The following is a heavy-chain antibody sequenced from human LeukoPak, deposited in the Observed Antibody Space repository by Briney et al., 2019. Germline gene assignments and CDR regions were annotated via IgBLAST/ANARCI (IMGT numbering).Heavy chain of an antibody. CDR2: IYYSGST. CDR1: GGSTSSYY. V-gene: IGHV4-59*12. J-gene: IGHJ6*02. CDR3: ATRGGSL. Sequence: SETLSLTCSVSGGSTSSYYWSWIRQPPGKGLEWIGYIYYSGSTNYNPSLKSRVTISVDTSKNQFSLKLSSVTAADTALYYCATRGGSLWGQGTTVTVSS. D-gene: IGHD2-15*01.